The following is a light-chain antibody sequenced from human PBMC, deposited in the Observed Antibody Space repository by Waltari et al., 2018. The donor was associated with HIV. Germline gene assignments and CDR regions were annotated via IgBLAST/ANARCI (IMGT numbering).Light chain of an antibody. CDR2: NDS. CDR1: SSNVRRNT. CDR3: AAWDDGLNSWV. V-gene: IGLV1-44*01. J-gene: IGLJ3*02. Sequence: QSVLTKSPSASGTPGQRVTIPCIGSSSNVRRNTVTWYQHHPGTAPKLLMFNDSKRPFGVPGRFSGSRSGSSASLAISGLQSEAEADYYCAAWDDGLNSWVFGGGTKLTVL.